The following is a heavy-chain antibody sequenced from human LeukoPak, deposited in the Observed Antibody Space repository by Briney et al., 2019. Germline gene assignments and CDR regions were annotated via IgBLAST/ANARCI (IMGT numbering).Heavy chain of an antibody. CDR1: GGTFSSYA. Sequence: SVKVSCKASGGTFSSYAISWVRQAPGQGFAWMGGIIPIFGTANYAQKFQGRVTISTDESTSTAYMELSSLRSEDTAVYYCASERTIAAAGTGGHNWFDPWGQGALVTVSS. J-gene: IGHJ5*02. V-gene: IGHV1-69*05. D-gene: IGHD6-13*01. CDR3: ASERTIAAAGTGGHNWFDP. CDR2: IIPIFGTA.